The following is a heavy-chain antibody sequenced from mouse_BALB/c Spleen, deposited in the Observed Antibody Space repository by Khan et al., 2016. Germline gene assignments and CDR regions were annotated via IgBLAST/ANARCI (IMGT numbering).Heavy chain of an antibody. CDR1: GYTFTSYW. V-gene: IGHV1-61*01. Sequence: QVQLQQPGAELVRPGASVTLSCKASGYTFTSYWMNWVKQRPGQGLEWIGMIDPSDSETHYNPMFTDQATLTVDKSSSTAYMQHSRLTSEDSAVYYCARDDGYWFAYWGQGTLVTVSA. D-gene: IGHD2-3*01. J-gene: IGHJ3*01. CDR3: ARDDGYWFAY. CDR2: IDPSDSET.